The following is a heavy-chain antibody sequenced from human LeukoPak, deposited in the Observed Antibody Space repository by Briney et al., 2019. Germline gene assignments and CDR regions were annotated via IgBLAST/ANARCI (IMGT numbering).Heavy chain of an antibody. D-gene: IGHD3-22*01. CDR2: ISTDGSST. Sequence: TGGSLRLSCGGSGFSLSSYWMQWVRQAPGKGLVWVSRISTDGSSTTYADSVKGRFTISRDSAKNTLHLQMNSLRAEDTAVYYCVRSWGSSGYHTSYGMDVWGQGTTVTVSS. CDR3: VRSWGSSGYHTSYGMDV. J-gene: IGHJ6*02. CDR1: GFSLSSYW. V-gene: IGHV3-74*03.